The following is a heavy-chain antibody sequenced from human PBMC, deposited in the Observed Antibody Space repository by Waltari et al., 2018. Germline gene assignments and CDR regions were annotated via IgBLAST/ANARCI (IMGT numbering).Heavy chain of an antibody. Sequence: EGQLVQSGAEATKPGASLKLSCKASGYSFTSYLTAWARRMPGQRLDALGITYPGDSDTGYSPSFQGQVTISADKSISTAYLQWSSLKASDTAMYYCASGHSSGWLQSGYWGQGTLVTVSS. CDR3: ASGHSSGWLQSGY. CDR2: TYPGDSDT. CDR1: GYSFTSYL. D-gene: IGHD6-19*01. J-gene: IGHJ4*02. V-gene: IGHV5-51*03.